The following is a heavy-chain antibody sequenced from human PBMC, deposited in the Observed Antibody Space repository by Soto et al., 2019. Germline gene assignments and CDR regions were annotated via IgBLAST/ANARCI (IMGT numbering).Heavy chain of an antibody. Sequence: PGGSLRLSCAASGFTFSNYAMSWVRQAPGKGLEWVSTITGWDAGTSYAGSVKGRFTISRDNSRNTLHLQMNGLRAEDTAVYYCAKDAPGSGWLSDYWGQGTRVTVSS. V-gene: IGHV3-23*01. CDR1: GFTFSNYA. D-gene: IGHD3-22*01. CDR3: AKDAPGSGWLSDY. J-gene: IGHJ4*02. CDR2: ITGWDAGT.